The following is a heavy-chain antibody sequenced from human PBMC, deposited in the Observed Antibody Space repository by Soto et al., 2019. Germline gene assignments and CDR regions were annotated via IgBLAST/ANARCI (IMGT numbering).Heavy chain of an antibody. CDR1: GFSFSDHY. V-gene: IGHV3-11*06. Sequence: PGGSLRLSCAASGFSFSDHYMTWIRQAPGKGLEWVSSISSTTNYIYYADSMKGRFTVSRDNAKNSVYLDMNSLSAEDTAVYYCARESEDLTSNFDYWGQGTLVTVSS. J-gene: IGHJ4*02. CDR3: ARESEDLTSNFDY. CDR2: ISSTTNYI.